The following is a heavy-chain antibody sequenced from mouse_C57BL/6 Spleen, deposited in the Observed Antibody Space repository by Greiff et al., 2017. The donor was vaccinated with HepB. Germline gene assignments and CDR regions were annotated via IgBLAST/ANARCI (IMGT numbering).Heavy chain of an antibody. CDR2: INPSTGGT. CDR1: GYSFTGYY. D-gene: IGHD1-1*01. J-gene: IGHJ4*01. Sequence: EVHLVESGPELVKPGASVKISCKASGYSFTGYYMNWVKQSPEKSLEWIGEINPSTGGTTYNQKFKAKATLTVDKSSSTAYMQLKNLTSEGSAVYYCARRGTTIVDYYAMDYWGQGTSVTVSS. CDR3: ARRGTTIVDYYAMDY. V-gene: IGHV1-42*01.